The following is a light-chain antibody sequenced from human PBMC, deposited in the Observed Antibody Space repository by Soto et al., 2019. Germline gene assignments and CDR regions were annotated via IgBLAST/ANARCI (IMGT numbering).Light chain of an antibody. CDR3: QQYYSLPLT. Sequence: DIVMTQSPDSLAVSLGERATINCKSSQSVLYSSNNKNHLAWYQQKPGQPPKVVIYWASTRESGVPDRFSGSGSGTDFTLTITSLQAEDVAVYYCQQYYSLPLTFGGGTKVDIK. V-gene: IGKV4-1*01. CDR2: WAS. J-gene: IGKJ4*01. CDR1: QSVLYSSNNKNH.